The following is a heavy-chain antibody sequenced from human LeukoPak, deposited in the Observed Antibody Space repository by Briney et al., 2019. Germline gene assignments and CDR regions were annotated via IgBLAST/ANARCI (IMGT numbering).Heavy chain of an antibody. J-gene: IGHJ6*03. Sequence: SETLSLTCAVYGGSFSGYYWSWIRQPPGKGLGWIGEINHSGSTNYNPSLKSRVTISVDTSKNQFSLKLSSVTAADTAVYYCARLNYDYVWGSYRYVYYYYMDVWGKGTTVTISS. CDR2: INHSGST. CDR3: ARLNYDYVWGSYRYVYYYYMDV. D-gene: IGHD3-16*02. V-gene: IGHV4-34*01. CDR1: GGSFSGYY.